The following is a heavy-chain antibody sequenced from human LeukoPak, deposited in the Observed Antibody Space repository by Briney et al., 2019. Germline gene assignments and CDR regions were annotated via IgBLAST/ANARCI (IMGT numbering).Heavy chain of an antibody. V-gene: IGHV3-30*04. J-gene: IGHJ4*02. D-gene: IGHD3-9*01. Sequence: GGSLRLSCAASGFTFSSYAMHWVRQAPGKWLEWVAVISYDGSNKYYADSVKGRFTISRDNSKNTLYLQMNSLRAEDTAVYYCARVNVRYFDWLGFDYWGQGTLVTVSS. CDR1: GFTFSSYA. CDR3: ARVNVRYFDWLGFDY. CDR2: ISYDGSNK.